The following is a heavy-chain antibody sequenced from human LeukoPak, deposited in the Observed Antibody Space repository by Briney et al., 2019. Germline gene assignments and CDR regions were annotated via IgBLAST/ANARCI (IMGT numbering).Heavy chain of an antibody. V-gene: IGHV3-66*01. CDR3: AREVLDTAMALGY. Sequence: GGSLRLSCAASGSTVSSNYMSWVRQAPGKGLEWVSIIYSGGTTYYADSVKGRFTISRDNSKNTLYLQMNSLRAEDTAVYYCAREVLDTAMALGYWGQGTLVTVSS. CDR2: IYSGGTT. CDR1: GSTVSSNY. J-gene: IGHJ4*02. D-gene: IGHD5-18*01.